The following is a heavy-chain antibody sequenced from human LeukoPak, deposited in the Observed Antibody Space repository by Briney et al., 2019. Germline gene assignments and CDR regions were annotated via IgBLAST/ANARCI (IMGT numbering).Heavy chain of an antibody. Sequence: PGGSLRLSCAASGFTFSSYGMHWVRQAPGKGLEWVAVIWYDGSNKYYADSVKGRFTISRDNSKNTLYLQMNSLRAEDTAVYYCARGRLIAVARYFDYWGQGTLVTVSS. CDR3: ARGRLIAVARYFDY. D-gene: IGHD6-19*01. CDR1: GFTFSSYG. CDR2: IWYDGSNK. J-gene: IGHJ4*02. V-gene: IGHV3-33*01.